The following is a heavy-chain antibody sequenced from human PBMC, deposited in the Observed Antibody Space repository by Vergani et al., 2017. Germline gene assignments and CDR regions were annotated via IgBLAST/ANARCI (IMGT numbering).Heavy chain of an antibody. D-gene: IGHD4-17*01. CDR2: VYQSGST. V-gene: IGHV4-38-2*01. J-gene: IGHJ5*02. Sequence: QVQLQESGPGLVKPSETLSLTCAVSGDSLRRGHYWAWIRQPPGKRLEWIGTVYQSGSTYYNPAFRGQAAISVDKSKSQLLLRLTSVTAADTALYYCAGHVGYGDSNYPGDWFDPWGQGTLVTVSS. CDR1: GDSLRRGHY. CDR3: AGHVGYGDSNYPGDWFDP.